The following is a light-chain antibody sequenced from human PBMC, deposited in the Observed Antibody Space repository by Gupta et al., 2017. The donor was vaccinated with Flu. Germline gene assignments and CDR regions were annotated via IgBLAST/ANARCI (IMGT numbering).Light chain of an antibody. CDR1: QSVDSK. CDR2: GAS. V-gene: IGKV3-15*01. CDR3: QQYGSSVYS. J-gene: IGKJ2*03. Sequence: DIVLTQSPGTLSVSPGERATLSCRASQSVDSKLAWYQQKPGQAPRVLIYGASVRATGVPARFSASGSDTEFTLTISSLQSEDFAVYYCQQYGSSVYSFGQGTKLDIK.